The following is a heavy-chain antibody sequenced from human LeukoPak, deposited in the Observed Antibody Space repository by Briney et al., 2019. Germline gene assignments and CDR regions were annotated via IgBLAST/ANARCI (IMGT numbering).Heavy chain of an antibody. CDR1: GITVSSSY. D-gene: IGHD5-24*01. Sequence: GGSLRLSCAVSGITVSSSYMSWVRQAPGKGLEWVSVIYPGGSTYYADSVKGRFSISRDNSKNTLFLQMSSLRAEDTGVYYCARMPTIALYYLVFWGQGALVTVSS. CDR3: ARMPTIALYYLVF. V-gene: IGHV3-66*01. J-gene: IGHJ4*02. CDR2: IYPGGST.